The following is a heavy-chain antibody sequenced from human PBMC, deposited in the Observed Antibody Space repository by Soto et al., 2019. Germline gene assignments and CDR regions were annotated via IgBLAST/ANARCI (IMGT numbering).Heavy chain of an antibody. CDR2: ISYDGSNK. CDR1: RFTFSSYG. V-gene: IGHV3-30*18. CDR3: AKDEVGYCSGGTCYARYYYYGMDV. J-gene: IGHJ6*02. D-gene: IGHD2-15*01. Sequence: QVQLVESGGGVVQPGRSLRLSCAASRFTFSSYGMHWVRQAPGKGLEWVAVISYDGSNKYYADSVKGRFTISRDNSKNPLYLQMNSLRAEDTAVYYCAKDEVGYCSGGTCYARYYYYGMDVWGQGATVTVSS.